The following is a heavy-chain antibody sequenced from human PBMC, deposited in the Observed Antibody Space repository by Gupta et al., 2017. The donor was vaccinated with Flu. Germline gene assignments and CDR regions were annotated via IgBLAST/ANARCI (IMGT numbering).Heavy chain of an antibody. CDR1: GFTFSSYE. CDR2: ISSSGSTI. V-gene: IGHV3-48*03. CDR3: ARDYYASGSYYNAPNYLDF. Sequence: EVQLVESGGGLVQPGGSLRLSCAASGFTFSSYEMNWVRQAPGKGLEWVSYISSSGSTIYYADSVKGRFTISRDNAKNSLYLQMNSLRAEDTAVYYCARDYYASGSYYNAPNYLDFWGQGTLVTVSS. J-gene: IGHJ4*02. D-gene: IGHD3-10*01.